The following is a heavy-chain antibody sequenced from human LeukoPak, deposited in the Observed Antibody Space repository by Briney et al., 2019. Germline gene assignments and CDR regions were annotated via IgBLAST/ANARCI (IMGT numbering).Heavy chain of an antibody. CDR2: INPSGGST. D-gene: IGHD3-22*01. CDR3: ARGRWVDYYDSSGYYPEDY. J-gene: IGHJ4*02. Sequence: ASVKVSCKASGYTFTSYYMHWVRQAPGQGLEWMGIINPSGGSTSYAQKFQGRVTMTRDTSTSTVYMELSSLRSEDTAVYYCARGRWVDYYDSSGYYPEDYWGQGTLVTVSS. CDR1: GYTFTSYY. V-gene: IGHV1-46*03.